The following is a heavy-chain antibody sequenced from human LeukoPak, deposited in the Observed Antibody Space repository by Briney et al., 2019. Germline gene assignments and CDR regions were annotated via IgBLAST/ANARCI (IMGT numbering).Heavy chain of an antibody. CDR3: TTVTTFHFDY. V-gene: IGHV4-61*02. D-gene: IGHD4-17*01. CDR2: ISSSGST. J-gene: IGHJ4*02. CDR1: GDSISSGDYY. Sequence: SETLSLTCTVSGDSISSGDYYWSWIRQPAGKGLEWIGRISSSGSTNYNPSLKSRVTISVDTSKNQFSLKLSSVTAADTAVYYCTTVTTFHFDYWGQGTLVTVSS.